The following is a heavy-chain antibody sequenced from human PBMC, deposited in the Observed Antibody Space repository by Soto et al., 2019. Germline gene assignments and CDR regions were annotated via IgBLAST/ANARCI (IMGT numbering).Heavy chain of an antibody. Sequence: ASVKVSCKASGYTFTSYGITWVRQAPGQGLEWMGWISAYNGNTNYAQNLQGRVTMTTNTSTSTAYMELRSLRSDDTAVYYCAREERIVGARWFDPWGQGTLVTAPQ. CDR2: ISAYNGNT. D-gene: IGHD1-26*01. V-gene: IGHV1-18*01. J-gene: IGHJ5*02. CDR1: GYTFTSYG. CDR3: AREERIVGARWFDP.